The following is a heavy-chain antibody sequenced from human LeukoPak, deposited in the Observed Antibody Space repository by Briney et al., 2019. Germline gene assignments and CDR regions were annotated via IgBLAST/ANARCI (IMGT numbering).Heavy chain of an antibody. J-gene: IGHJ6*02. CDR3: ARGGGLDV. D-gene: IGHD3-16*01. CDR1: GFTFSSYW. V-gene: IGHV3-7*03. Sequence: GGSLRLSCAASGFTFSSYWMNWARQAPGKGLEWVASINHNGNVNYYVDSVKGRFTISRDNAKDSLYLQMSNLRAEDTAVYFCARGGGLDVWGQGATVTVSS. CDR2: INHNGNVN.